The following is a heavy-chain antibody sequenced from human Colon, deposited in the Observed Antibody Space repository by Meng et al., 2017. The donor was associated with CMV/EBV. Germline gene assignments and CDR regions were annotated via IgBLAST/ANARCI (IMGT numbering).Heavy chain of an antibody. J-gene: IGHJ4*02. Sequence: GGSLRLSCAASDFPFNHYWMSWVRQAPGRGLEWVANIKQDGSERYDVDSVKGRFTISRDNANNALYLEMNNLRVEDTAVYYCARDFPGSIVGATNYFDYWGQGTMVTVSS. CDR2: IKQDGSER. CDR1: DFPFNHYW. V-gene: IGHV3-7*01. CDR3: ARDFPGSIVGATNYFDY. D-gene: IGHD1-26*01.